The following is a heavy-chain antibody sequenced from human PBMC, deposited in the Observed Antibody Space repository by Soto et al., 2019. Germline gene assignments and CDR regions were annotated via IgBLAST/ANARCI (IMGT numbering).Heavy chain of an antibody. J-gene: IGHJ6*02. CDR3: ARFGRREGSGRPYYYYGMDV. Sequence: PGGSLRLSCAASGFTFSSYSMNWVRQAPGKGLEWVPYISSSSSTIYYADSVKGRFTISRDNAKNSLYLQMNSLRDEDTAVYYCARFGRREGSGRPYYYYGMDVWGQGTTVTVSS. V-gene: IGHV3-48*02. D-gene: IGHD3-10*01. CDR2: ISSSSSTI. CDR1: GFTFSSYS.